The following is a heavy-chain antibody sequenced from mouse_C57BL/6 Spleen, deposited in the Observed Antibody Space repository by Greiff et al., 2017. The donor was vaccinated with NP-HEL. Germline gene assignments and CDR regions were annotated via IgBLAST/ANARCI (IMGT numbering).Heavy chain of an antibody. CDR3: ARHGSNWPFAY. Sequence: EVQLVESGGDLVKPGGSLKLSCAASGFTFSSYGMSWVRQTPDKRLEWVATISSGGSYTYYPDSVKGRFTISSDNAKNTLYLQMSSLKSEDTAMYYCARHGSNWPFAYWGQGTLVTVSA. J-gene: IGHJ3*01. D-gene: IGHD4-1*01. V-gene: IGHV5-6*01. CDR1: GFTFSSYG. CDR2: ISSGGSYT.